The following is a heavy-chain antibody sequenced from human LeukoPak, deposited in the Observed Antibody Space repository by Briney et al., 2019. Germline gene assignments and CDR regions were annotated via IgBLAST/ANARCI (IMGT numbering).Heavy chain of an antibody. CDR2: IYYSGIT. J-gene: IGHJ5*02. D-gene: IGHD2-2*01. Sequence: SETLSLTCTVSGGSISSYYWSWIRQPPGKGLEWIGYIYYSGITNYNPSLKSRVTISVDTSKNQFSLKLSSVTAADTAVYYCARHGGRDIVVVPAAMTDPGWFDPWGQGTLVTVSS. CDR3: ARHGGRDIVVVPAAMTDPGWFDP. V-gene: IGHV4-59*08. CDR1: GGSISSYY.